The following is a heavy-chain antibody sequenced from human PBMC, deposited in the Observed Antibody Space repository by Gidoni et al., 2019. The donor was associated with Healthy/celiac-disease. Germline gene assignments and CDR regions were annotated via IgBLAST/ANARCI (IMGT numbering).Heavy chain of an antibody. V-gene: IGHV1-69*02. D-gene: IGHD3-22*01. CDR2: IIPILGIA. CDR1: GGTFSSYT. CDR3: ASETYYYDSSGYYPD. Sequence: QVQLVQSGAEVKKPGSSVKVSCKASGGTFSSYTISWVRQAPGQGLEWMGRIIPILGIANYAQKFQGRVTITADKSTSTAYMELSSLRSEDTAVYYCASETYYYDSSGYYPDWGQGTLVTVSS. J-gene: IGHJ4*02.